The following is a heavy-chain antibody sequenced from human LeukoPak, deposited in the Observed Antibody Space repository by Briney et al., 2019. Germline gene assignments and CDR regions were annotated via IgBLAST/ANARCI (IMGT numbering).Heavy chain of an antibody. Sequence: GGSLRLSYAASGFTFSSYAMSWVRQAPGKGLEWVSAISGSGGSTYYADSVKGRFTISRDNSKNTLYLQMNSLRAEDTAVYYCARDRGYSSGWGLDAFDIWGQGTMVTVSS. V-gene: IGHV3-23*01. D-gene: IGHD6-19*01. CDR1: GFTFSSYA. CDR3: ARDRGYSSGWGLDAFDI. CDR2: ISGSGGST. J-gene: IGHJ3*02.